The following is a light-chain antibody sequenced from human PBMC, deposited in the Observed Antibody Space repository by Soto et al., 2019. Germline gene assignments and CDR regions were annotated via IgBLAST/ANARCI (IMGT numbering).Light chain of an antibody. CDR3: QQYHSDPIT. J-gene: IGKJ5*01. CDR1: QSVFSSSTNKNY. V-gene: IGKV4-1*01. Sequence: DIVMPQSPDSLAVSLGERSTINCKSSQSVFSSSTNKNYLAWFQQKPGQPPKLLIYWASTRKSGVPDRFSGSGSGTDFTLTITSMQAEDVAVYYCQQYHSDPITFGQGTRLEIK. CDR2: WAS.